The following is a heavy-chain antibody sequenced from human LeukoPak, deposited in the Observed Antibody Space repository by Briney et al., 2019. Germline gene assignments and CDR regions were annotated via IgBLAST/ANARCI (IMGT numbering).Heavy chain of an antibody. V-gene: IGHV4-34*01. CDR1: GFTFSDYI. CDR2: INHSGST. J-gene: IGHJ5*02. CDR3: ARGSDYYGSGTFDP. D-gene: IGHD3-10*01. Sequence: GSLRLSCAASGFTFSDYILDWVRQPPGKGLEWIGEINHSGSTNYNPSLKSRVTISVDTSKNQFSLKLSSVTAADTAVYYCARGSDYYGSGTFDPWGQGTLVTVSS.